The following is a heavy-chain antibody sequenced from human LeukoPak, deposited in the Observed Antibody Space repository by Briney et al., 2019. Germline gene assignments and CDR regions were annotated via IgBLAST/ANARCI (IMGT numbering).Heavy chain of an antibody. CDR3: ATGPPLSGSCQPPFDY. CDR2: FDPEDGET. Sequence: ASVKVSCKVSGYTLTELSMHWVRQAPGKGLEWMGGFDPEDGETIYAQKFQGRVTMTEDTSTDTAYMELSSLRSEDTAVYYCATGPPLSGSCQPPFDYWGQGTLVTVSS. D-gene: IGHD1-26*01. J-gene: IGHJ4*02. V-gene: IGHV1-24*01. CDR1: GYTLTELS.